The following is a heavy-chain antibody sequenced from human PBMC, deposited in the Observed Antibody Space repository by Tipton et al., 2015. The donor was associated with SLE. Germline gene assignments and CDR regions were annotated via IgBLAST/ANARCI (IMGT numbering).Heavy chain of an antibody. CDR3: ARGKYYFDY. CDR2: IKEDGSEK. CDR1: GFSVSSNY. J-gene: IGHJ4*02. V-gene: IGHV3-7*01. D-gene: IGHD2/OR15-2a*01. Sequence: GSLRLSCAASGFSVSSNYMSWVRLAPGKGLEWVANIKEDGSEKHYVDSVKDRLTISRDNAKNSLYLQMNSLKDEDTAVYYCARGKYYFDYWGQGALVTVSS.